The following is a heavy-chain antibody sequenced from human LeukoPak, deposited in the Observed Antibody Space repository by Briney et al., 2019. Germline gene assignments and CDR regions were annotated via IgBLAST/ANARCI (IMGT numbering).Heavy chain of an antibody. CDR1: GFTFSSCA. CDR2: IIDSGNSI. J-gene: IGHJ4*02. D-gene: IGHD1-26*01. CDR3: AKDPIFSGSYGVFDY. V-gene: IGHV3-23*01. Sequence: GGSLRLSCAASGFTFSSCAMSWVRQAPGKGLEWVSTIIDSGNSIYYADSAEGRFTISRDNSKNTLYLQMNSLRAEDTAVYYCAKDPIFSGSYGVFDYWGLGTLVTVSS.